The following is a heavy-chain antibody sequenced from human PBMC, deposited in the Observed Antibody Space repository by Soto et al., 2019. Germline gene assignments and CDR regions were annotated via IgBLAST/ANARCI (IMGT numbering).Heavy chain of an antibody. D-gene: IGHD2-15*01. V-gene: IGHV3-23*04. J-gene: IGHJ4*02. CDR1: GFTFSTYA. Sequence: DVNLVQSGGGSAQPGGSLRLSCATSGFTFSTYAMTWVRQVPGRGLQWVSTILPDETGFYTISVKGRFTISRDNYRGIVYLQMNYLWVEDAAIYYCAKDRLPTSGQRFYFDSWGQASLVTVSS. CDR3: AKDRLPTSGQRFYFDS. CDR2: ILPDETG.